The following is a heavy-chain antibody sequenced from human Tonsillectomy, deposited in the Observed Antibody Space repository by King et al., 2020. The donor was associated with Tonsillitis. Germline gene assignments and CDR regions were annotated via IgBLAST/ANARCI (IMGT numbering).Heavy chain of an antibody. CDR3: ARGLDYGEGA. Sequence: QLQLQESGSGLVKPSETLSLTCAVSGGSISSGDYSWSWIRQPPGKGLEWIGYIYHDGSTYYKSSLKSRVTISVDRSKNQFSLRLGSVTAADTAVYYCARGLDYGEGAWGQGTLVTVSS. CDR2: IYHDGST. V-gene: IGHV4-30-2*01. CDR1: GGSISSGDYS. D-gene: IGHD4-17*01. J-gene: IGHJ5*02.